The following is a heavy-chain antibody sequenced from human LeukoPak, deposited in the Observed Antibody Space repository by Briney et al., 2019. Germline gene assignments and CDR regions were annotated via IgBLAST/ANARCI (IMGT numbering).Heavy chain of an antibody. Sequence: ASVKVSCKVSGYTFTDYYMHWVQQAPGKGLEWMGLVDPEDGETIYAEKFQGRVTITADTSTDTAYMELSSLRSEDTAVYYCAPDLSHSSGYHNNWFDPWGQGSLVTVSS. CDR3: APDLSHSSGYHNNWFDP. J-gene: IGHJ5*02. CDR1: GYTFTDYY. D-gene: IGHD3-22*01. V-gene: IGHV1-69-2*01. CDR2: VDPEDGET.